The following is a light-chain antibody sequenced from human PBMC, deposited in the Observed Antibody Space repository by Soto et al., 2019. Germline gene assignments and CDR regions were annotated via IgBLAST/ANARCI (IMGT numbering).Light chain of an antibody. CDR2: EVA. CDR3: GSYASSLYV. CDR1: SSDVGGYDY. V-gene: IGLV2-14*01. J-gene: IGLJ1*01. Sequence: QSALPQPASVSGSPGQSITISCTGTSSDVGGYDYVSWYQQHSGKAPKLMLYEVANRPSGFSNRFSGSKSGNTASLTISGLQAEDEADYYCGSYASSLYVFGTWTTHTVL.